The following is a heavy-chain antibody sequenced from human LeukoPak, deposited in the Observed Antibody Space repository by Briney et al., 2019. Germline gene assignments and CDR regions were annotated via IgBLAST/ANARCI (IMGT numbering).Heavy chain of an antibody. CDR1: GDSISSYF. D-gene: IGHD3-22*01. J-gene: IGHJ2*01. Sequence: PSETLSVTRSVSGDSISSYFWNWFRQPAGKGLEWIGHIYTSGSTNYNPSLKSRVTISVDTSKKQFSLKVRSVTAADTAVYYCARRDSPFDLWGHGTLVTVS. CDR3: ARRDSPFDL. CDR2: IYTSGST. V-gene: IGHV4-4*07.